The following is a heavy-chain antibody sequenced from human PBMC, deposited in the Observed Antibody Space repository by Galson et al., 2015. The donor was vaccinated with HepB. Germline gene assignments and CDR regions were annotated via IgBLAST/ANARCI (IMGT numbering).Heavy chain of an antibody. Sequence: SVKVSCKASGYTFTGYFMHWVRQAPGQGLEWMGKINPSGGSTTYAQNFQGRVTLTRDTSTRTLYMDISRLRSEDTAVYYCARDGHYGLDVWGQGTTVIVSS. CDR3: ARDGHYGLDV. CDR2: INPSGGST. V-gene: IGHV1-46*01. J-gene: IGHJ6*02. CDR1: GYTFTGYF.